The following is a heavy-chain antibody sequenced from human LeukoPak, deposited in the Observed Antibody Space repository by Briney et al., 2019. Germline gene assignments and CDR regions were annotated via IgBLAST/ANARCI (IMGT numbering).Heavy chain of an antibody. CDR3: ARATTVDYFDY. CDR2: LSSSGGDT. Sequence: GGSLRLSCAASGFTFSNYAMSWVRQAPAKGLEWVSALSSSGGDTFYADSVKGRFTISRDTSKNTLYLQMYSLRAEDTAVYYCARATTVDYFDYWGQGTLVTVSS. CDR1: GFTFSNYA. J-gene: IGHJ4*02. D-gene: IGHD4-23*01. V-gene: IGHV3-23*01.